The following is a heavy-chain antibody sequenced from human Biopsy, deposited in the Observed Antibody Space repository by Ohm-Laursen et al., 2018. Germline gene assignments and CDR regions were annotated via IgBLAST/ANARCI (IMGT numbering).Heavy chain of an antibody. D-gene: IGHD3-3*01. J-gene: IGHJ5*02. CDR3: ARTPRDSFWSGSYKRGLWFDP. V-gene: IGHV4-59*01. CDR2: VYNGGIY. CDR1: AVSIYSFY. Sequence: TLSFTSCVFAVSIYSFYWMRLPQPTGQGLVSIVHVYNGGIYNYYPSLKSRVTISKDTSKNQFPLQVNSVTAADTAVYYCARTPRDSFWSGSYKRGLWFDPWGQGTLVTVSS.